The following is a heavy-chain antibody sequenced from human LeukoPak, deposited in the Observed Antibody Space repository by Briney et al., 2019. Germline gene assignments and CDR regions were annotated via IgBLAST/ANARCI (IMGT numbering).Heavy chain of an antibody. CDR2: ISFDGSNK. CDR1: GFTFSSNA. CDR3: ARETAYATSRPIEY. Sequence: QPGGSLRLSCTASGFTFSSNAMHWVRQAPGKGLDWVALISFDGSNKYYADSVKGRFTISRDNSRNTLYLQMHSLRAEDTAVYYCARETAYATSRPIEYWGQGTLVTVSS. D-gene: IGHD2-2*01. J-gene: IGHJ4*02. V-gene: IGHV3-30-3*01.